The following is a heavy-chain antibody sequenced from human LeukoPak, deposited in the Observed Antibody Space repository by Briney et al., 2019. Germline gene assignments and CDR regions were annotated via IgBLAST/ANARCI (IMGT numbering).Heavy chain of an antibody. CDR3: VRDMGRESIFDY. CDR2: THYGSQWSH. J-gene: IGHJ4*02. Sequence: SQTLSLTCVISGDSVSSKNVAWHWIRHSPSRGLEWLGRTHYGSQWSHDSAVSVKSRLTLNSDTSKNQFSLHLNSVTPEDTAVYYCVRDMGRESIFDYWGQGTLVTVSS. V-gene: IGHV6-1*01. CDR1: GDSVSSKNVA. D-gene: IGHD3-10*01.